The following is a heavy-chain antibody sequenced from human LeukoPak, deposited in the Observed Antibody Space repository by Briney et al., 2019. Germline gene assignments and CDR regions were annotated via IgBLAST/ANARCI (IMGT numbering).Heavy chain of an antibody. V-gene: IGHV3-21*01. J-gene: IGHJ3*02. CDR2: ISSSSSYI. CDR3: ARGLPVEPAAFDT. CDR1: GFTFSSYS. D-gene: IGHD5-24*01. Sequence: GGSLRLSCAASGFTFSSYSMDWVRQAPGKGLEWVSSISSSSSYIYYADSVKGRFTISRDNAKNSLYLQMNSLRAEDTAVYYCARGLPVEPAAFDTWGQGTMVTVSS.